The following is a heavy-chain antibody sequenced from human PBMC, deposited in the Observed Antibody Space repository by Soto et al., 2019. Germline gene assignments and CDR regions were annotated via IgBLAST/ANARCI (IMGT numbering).Heavy chain of an antibody. Sequence: QVQLQQWGAGLLKPSETLSLTCAVYGGSFSGYYWSWIRQPPGKGLEWVGEINNSGSTNYNPSLKRRVTLSVDTSKNQFSLKLSTVTAEDTAVYYCARGRRYYYGSGRTNNWFDPWGQGTLVTVSS. D-gene: IGHD3-10*01. CDR3: ARGRRYYYGSGRTNNWFDP. CDR1: GGSFSGYY. CDR2: INNSGST. V-gene: IGHV4-34*01. J-gene: IGHJ5*02.